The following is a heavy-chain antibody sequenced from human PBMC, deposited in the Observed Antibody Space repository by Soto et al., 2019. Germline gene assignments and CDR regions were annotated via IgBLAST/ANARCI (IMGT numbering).Heavy chain of an antibody. D-gene: IGHD1-26*01. CDR1: GGDLSNSG. J-gene: IGHJ4*02. CDR3: AKDDGAGFKS. V-gene: IGHV1-69*04. CDR2: IFPLLAMV. Sequence: QVNLVQSGTEMKKPGSSVMVSCKVSGGDLSNSGISWVRQAPGQGLEWMGGIFPLLAMVDYSQKFQGRVTISADEYTNTADMDLGSLRSEDKAVYYCAKDDGAGFKSWGQGTLVIVSS.